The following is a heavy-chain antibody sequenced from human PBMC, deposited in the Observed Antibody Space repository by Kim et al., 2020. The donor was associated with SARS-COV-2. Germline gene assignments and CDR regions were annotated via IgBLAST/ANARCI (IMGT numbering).Heavy chain of an antibody. V-gene: IGHV4-39*01. CDR3: ARRPSSFRATEYYFDY. Sequence: SETLSLTCTVSGGSISSSIYYWGWIRQPPGKGLEWIGSIYYSGSTYYNPSLESRVTISVDTSKNQFSLKLSSVTAADTAVYYCARRPSSFRATEYYFDYWGQGTLVTVSS. J-gene: IGHJ4*02. D-gene: IGHD6-13*01. CDR2: IYYSGST. CDR1: GGSISSSIYY.